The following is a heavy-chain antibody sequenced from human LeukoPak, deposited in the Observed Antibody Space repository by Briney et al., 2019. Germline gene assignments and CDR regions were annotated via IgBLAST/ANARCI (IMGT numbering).Heavy chain of an antibody. V-gene: IGHV5-51*01. CDR1: GYRFTSYW. D-gene: IGHD2-2*02. Sequence: GESLKISCKGSGYRFTSYWIAWVRQMPGKGLVWMGIIYPADSDTRYSPSFQGQVTISADKSLSTAYLQWSSLKASDTAMYYCARQDCSSSSCYTLAAFDYWGQGTLVTVSS. CDR3: ARQDCSSSSCYTLAAFDY. CDR2: IYPADSDT. J-gene: IGHJ4*02.